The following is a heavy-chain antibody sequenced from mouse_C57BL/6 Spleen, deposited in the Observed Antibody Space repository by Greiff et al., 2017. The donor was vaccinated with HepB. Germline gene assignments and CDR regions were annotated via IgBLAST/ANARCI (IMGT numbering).Heavy chain of an antibody. D-gene: IGHD2-5*01. CDR1: GYTFTEYT. CDR2: FYPGSGSI. CDR3: ARHEDGGYSNEGAMDY. V-gene: IGHV1-62-2*01. Sequence: VKLVESGAELVKPGASVKLSCKASGYTFTEYTIHWVKQRSGQGLEWIGWFYPGSGSIKYNEKFKDKATLTADKSSRTGYMELRRLTSEDSAVYFCARHEDGGYSNEGAMDYWGQGTSVTVSS. J-gene: IGHJ4*01.